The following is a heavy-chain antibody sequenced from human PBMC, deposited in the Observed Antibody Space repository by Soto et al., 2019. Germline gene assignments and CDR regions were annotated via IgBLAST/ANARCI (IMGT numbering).Heavy chain of an antibody. CDR2: IWYDGSNK. D-gene: IGHD3-10*01. J-gene: IGHJ6*02. Sequence: GGSLRLSCAASGFTFSSYGMHWVRQAPGKGLEWVAVIWYDGSNKYYADSVKGRFTISRDNSKNTLYLQMNSLRAEDTAVYYCARDDVDGSGYYYYGMDVWGQGTTVTVSS. CDR3: ARDDVDGSGYYYYGMDV. V-gene: IGHV3-33*01. CDR1: GFTFSSYG.